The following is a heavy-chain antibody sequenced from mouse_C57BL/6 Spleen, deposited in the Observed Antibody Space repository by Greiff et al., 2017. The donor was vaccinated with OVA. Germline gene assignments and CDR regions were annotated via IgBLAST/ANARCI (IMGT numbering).Heavy chain of an antibody. D-gene: IGHD2-4*01. CDR1: GYAFSSSW. J-gene: IGHJ4*01. CDR2: IYPGDGDT. V-gene: IGHV1-82*01. Sequence: VQLQQSGPELVKPGASVKISCKASGYAFSSSWMNWVKQRPGKGLEWIGRIYPGDGDTNYKGKFKGKATLTADKSSSTAYMQLSSLTSEDSAVYFCARGEFYYDYDDAMDYWGQGTSVTVSS. CDR3: ARGEFYYDYDDAMDY.